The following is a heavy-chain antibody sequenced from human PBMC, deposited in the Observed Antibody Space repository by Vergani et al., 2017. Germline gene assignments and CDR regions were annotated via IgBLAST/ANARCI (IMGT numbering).Heavy chain of an antibody. CDR1: GGSISSGGYY. D-gene: IGHD4-23*01. V-gene: IGHV4-31*03. CDR3: AREFPGGTPPYYYYGMDV. CDR2: IYYSGST. J-gene: IGHJ6*02. Sequence: QVQLQESGPGLVKPSQTLSLTCTVSGGSISSGGYYWSWIPQHPGKGLEWIGYIYYSGSTYYNPSLKGRVTITVATSKNQFSLELSAVTAADTAVYYCAREFPGGTPPYYYYGMDVWGQGTTVTVSS.